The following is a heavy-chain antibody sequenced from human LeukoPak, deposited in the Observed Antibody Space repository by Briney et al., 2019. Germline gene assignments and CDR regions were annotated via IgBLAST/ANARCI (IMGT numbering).Heavy chain of an antibody. D-gene: IGHD5-18*01. CDR2: INPNSGGT. CDR3: TRVLPGVGYSYGY. J-gene: IGHJ4*02. V-gene: IGHV1-2*02. CDR1: GYTFTDYY. Sequence: GASVKVSCKTSGYTFTDYYMHWVRQAPGQGLEYMGWINPNSGGTDYAQKFQGRVTMTRDSSISTAYMELSRLRSDDTAVYYCTRVLPGVGYSYGYWGQGTLVTVSS.